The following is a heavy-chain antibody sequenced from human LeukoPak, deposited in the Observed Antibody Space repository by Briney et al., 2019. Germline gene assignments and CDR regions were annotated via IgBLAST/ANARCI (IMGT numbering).Heavy chain of an antibody. J-gene: IGHJ4*02. Sequence: GGSLRLSCEASGFTFSAHWMSWVRQAPGKGLEWVASIYPDGSQKYYLDSVRGRFTTSRDNTKNSLYLQMFSLGAEDTAVYYCARLLGTSTTYDYWGQGTLVTVSS. CDR3: ARLLGTSTTYDY. V-gene: IGHV3-7*01. D-gene: IGHD1-1*01. CDR1: GFTFSAHW. CDR2: IYPDGSQK.